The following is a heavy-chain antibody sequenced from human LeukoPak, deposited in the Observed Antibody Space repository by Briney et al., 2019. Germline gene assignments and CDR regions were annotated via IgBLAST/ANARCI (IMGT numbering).Heavy chain of an antibody. CDR2: ISGSGGST. D-gene: IGHD6-13*01. V-gene: IGHV3-23*01. CDR3: AKDGPTSYSSSWYADY. Sequence: GGSLRLSCAASGFTFSRYWMHWVRQAPGKGLEWVSAISGSGGSTYYADSVKGRFTISRDNSKNTLYLQMNSLRAEDTAVYYCAKDGPTSYSSSWYADYWGQGTLVTVSS. J-gene: IGHJ4*02. CDR1: GFTFSRYW.